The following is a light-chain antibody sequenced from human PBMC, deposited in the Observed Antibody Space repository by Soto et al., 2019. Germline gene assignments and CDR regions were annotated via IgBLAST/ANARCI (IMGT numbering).Light chain of an antibody. CDR3: CSYAGSNTYV. J-gene: IGLJ1*01. CDR2: GAT. V-gene: IGLV2-23*01. CDR1: SSDVGGYNL. Sequence: QSALTQPASVSASPGQSITISCTGRSSDVGGYNLVSWYQQHPGKAPQLMIFGATYRPSGVSNRFFASKSGNTASLTISGLQAEDEADYYCCSYAGSNTYVFGTGTKVTVL.